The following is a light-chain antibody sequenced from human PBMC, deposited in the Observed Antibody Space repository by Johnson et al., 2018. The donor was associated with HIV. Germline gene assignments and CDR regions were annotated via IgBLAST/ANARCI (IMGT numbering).Light chain of an antibody. CDR3: GTWDNSLSAHV. CDR2: DNN. CDR1: SSNIGNNY. Sequence: QSVLTQPPSVSAAPGQKVTISCSGSSSNIGNNYVSWYQQLPGTAPNLLIYDNNKRPSGIPDRFSGSKSGKSATLGITELPTGDEADYYCGTWDNSLSAHVFGTGTKVTVL. V-gene: IGLV1-51*01. J-gene: IGLJ1*01.